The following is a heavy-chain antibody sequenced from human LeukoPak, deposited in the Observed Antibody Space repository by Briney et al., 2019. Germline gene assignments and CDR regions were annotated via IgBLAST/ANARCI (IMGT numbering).Heavy chain of an antibody. J-gene: IGHJ4*02. D-gene: IGHD5-24*01. Sequence: QAGGSLRLSCEASGFTFRIHAMSWVRQAPGKGLERVSAISGSGSSTYYADSVKGRFTISRDNSKNTLYLQMKSLRAEDTAVYYCAREGEMATAVFDGWGQGTLATVSS. CDR3: AREGEMATAVFDG. CDR1: GFTFRIHA. CDR2: ISGSGSST. V-gene: IGHV3-23*01.